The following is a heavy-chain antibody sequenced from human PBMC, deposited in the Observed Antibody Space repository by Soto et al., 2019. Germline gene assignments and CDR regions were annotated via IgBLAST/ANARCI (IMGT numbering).Heavy chain of an antibody. J-gene: IGHJ5*02. Sequence: QVQLQESGPGLVKPSETLSLTCTVSGGSVSSGNFYWSWIRQPPGKGLEWIGYIYYSGSTNYSPSLKSRVTISVDTYRNQFSLKLSSVTAADTAVYYCAREGAGQVGPWGQGTLVTVSS. CDR2: IYYSGST. CDR3: AREGAGQVGP. CDR1: GGSVSSGNFY. V-gene: IGHV4-61*01. D-gene: IGHD1-26*01.